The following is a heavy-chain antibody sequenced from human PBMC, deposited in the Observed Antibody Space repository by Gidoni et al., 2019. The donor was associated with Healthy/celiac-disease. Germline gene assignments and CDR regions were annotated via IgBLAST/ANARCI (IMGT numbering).Heavy chain of an antibody. D-gene: IGHD6-13*01. V-gene: IGHV4-38-2*02. CDR3: ARDDSWYGPSESDY. CDR1: GYSISSGYY. J-gene: IGHJ4*02. CDR2: IYHSGST. Sequence: QVQLQESGPGLVKPSETLSLTCTVSGYSISSGYYWGWIRQPPGKGLEWIGSIYHSGSTYYNPSLKSRVTISVDTSKNQFSLKLSSVTAADTAVYYCARDDSWYGPSESDYWGQGTLVTVSS.